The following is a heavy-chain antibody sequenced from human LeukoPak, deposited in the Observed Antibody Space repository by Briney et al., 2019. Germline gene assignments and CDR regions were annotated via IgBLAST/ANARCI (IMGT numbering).Heavy chain of an antibody. CDR1: GFTFSSYA. CDR3: AKTSAPAGTYYYYGMDV. Sequence: GGSLRLSCAASGFTFSSYAMNWVRQAPGKGLEWVSAISGSGGSTYYADSVKGRFTISRDNSKNTLYLQMNSLRAEDTAVYFCAKTSAPAGTYYYYGMDVWGQGTTVTVSS. D-gene: IGHD6-13*01. J-gene: IGHJ6*02. CDR2: ISGSGGST. V-gene: IGHV3-23*01.